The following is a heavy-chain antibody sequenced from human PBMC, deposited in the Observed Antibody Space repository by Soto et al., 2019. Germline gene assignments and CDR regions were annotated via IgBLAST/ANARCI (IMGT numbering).Heavy chain of an antibody. CDR1: GGSFSGYY. CDR2: INHSGST. Sequence: SETLSLTCAVYGGSFSGYYWSWIRQPPGKGLEWIGEINHSGSTNHNPSLKSRVTISVDTSKNQFSLKLSSVTAADTAVYYCARGHRYIRNYVQEYYYYGMDVWGQGTTVTVSS. V-gene: IGHV4-34*01. D-gene: IGHD1-7*01. CDR3: ARGHRYIRNYVQEYYYYGMDV. J-gene: IGHJ6*02.